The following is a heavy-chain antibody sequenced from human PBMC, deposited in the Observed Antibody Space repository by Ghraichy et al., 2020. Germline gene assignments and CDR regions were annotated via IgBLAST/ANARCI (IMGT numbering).Heavy chain of an antibody. CDR3: TRVEDIVATIPGMDV. Sequence: SVKVSCKASGSTFSSYAISWVRQAPGQGLEWMGGIIPIFGTANYAQKFQGRVTITADEFTSTAYMELSSLRSEDTAVYYCTRVEDIVATIPGMDVWGQGTTVTVSS. CDR2: IIPIFGTA. J-gene: IGHJ6*02. CDR1: GSTFSSYA. D-gene: IGHD5-12*01. V-gene: IGHV1-69*13.